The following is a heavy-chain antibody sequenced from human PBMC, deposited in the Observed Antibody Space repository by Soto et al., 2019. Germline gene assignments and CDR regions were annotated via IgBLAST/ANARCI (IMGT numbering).Heavy chain of an antibody. CDR3: ARLWFGELSRAFDI. V-gene: IGHV4-31*03. J-gene: IGHJ3*02. CDR2: IYYSGST. Sequence: QVQLQESGPGLVKPSQTLSLTCTVSGGSISSGGYYWSWIRQHPGTGLEWIGYIYYSGSTYYNPSLKSRVTISVDTSKNQFSLKLSSVTAADTAVYYCARLWFGELSRAFDIWGQGTMVTVSS. D-gene: IGHD3-10*01. CDR1: GGSISSGGYY.